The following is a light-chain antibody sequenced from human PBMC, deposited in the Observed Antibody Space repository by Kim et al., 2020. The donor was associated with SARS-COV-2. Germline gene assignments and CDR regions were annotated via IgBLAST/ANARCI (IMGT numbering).Light chain of an antibody. CDR3: MQGTHWPWA. CDR2: KVS. J-gene: IGKJ1*01. Sequence: DVVMTQSPPSLPVTLGQPASISCRSSQSLVYSDGNIYLNWFQQRPGQSPRRLICKVSNRDSGVPDRFSGSGSGTDFTLKISRVEAGGFGVYYCMQGTHWPWAFGQGTKVDI. V-gene: IGKV2-30*01. CDR1: QSLVYSDGNIY.